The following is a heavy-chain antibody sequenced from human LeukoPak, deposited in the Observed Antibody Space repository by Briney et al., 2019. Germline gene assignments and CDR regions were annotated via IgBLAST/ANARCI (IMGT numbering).Heavy chain of an antibody. J-gene: IGHJ4*02. CDR1: YG. CDR3: AKDNWGLDY. D-gene: IGHD7-27*01. V-gene: IGHV3-33*06. Sequence: YGXXXVRQAPGKGLEWVAVIWYDGSNKYYADSVKGRFTISRDNSKNTLYLQMNSLRAEDTAVYYCAKDNWGLDYWGQGTLVTVSS. CDR2: IWYDGSNK.